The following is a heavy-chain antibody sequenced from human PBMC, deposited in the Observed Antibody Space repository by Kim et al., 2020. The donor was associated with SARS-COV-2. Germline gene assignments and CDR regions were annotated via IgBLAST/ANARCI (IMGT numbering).Heavy chain of an antibody. V-gene: IGHV3-9*01. Sequence: GGSLRLSCAASGFTFDDYAMHWVRQAPGKGLEWVSGISWNSGSIGYADSVKGRFTISRDNAKNSLYLQMNSLRAEDTALYYCAKDALWFGDRGYFDHWGQGTLVTVSS. D-gene: IGHD3-10*01. CDR2: ISWNSGSI. CDR3: AKDALWFGDRGYFDH. CDR1: GFTFDDYA. J-gene: IGHJ4*02.